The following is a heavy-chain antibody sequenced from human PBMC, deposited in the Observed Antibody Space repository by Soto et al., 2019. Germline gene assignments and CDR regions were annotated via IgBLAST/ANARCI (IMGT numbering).Heavy chain of an antibody. V-gene: IGHV4-30-4*01. J-gene: IGHJ6*02. D-gene: IGHD4-17*01. CDR1: GGSFSSGDYY. CDR3: ARIHFGDEPSYYYYGMDV. Sequence: SESLSLTSTVSGGSFSSGDYYWSWVRQPPGKGLEWIGYIYYTGSTFNNPSLKSRVSISIDTSKTQFSLKLSSVTAADTAVYYCARIHFGDEPSYYYYGMDVWGQGTTVTVSS. CDR2: IYYTGST.